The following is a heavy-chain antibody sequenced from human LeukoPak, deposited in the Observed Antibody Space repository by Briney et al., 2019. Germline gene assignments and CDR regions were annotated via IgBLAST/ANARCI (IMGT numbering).Heavy chain of an antibody. CDR2: INPSGGST. CDR1: GYTFTSYY. V-gene: IGHV1-46*01. D-gene: IGHD5-12*01. CDR3: ARGGLRLPDY. Sequence: ASVTVSCKASGYTFTSYYMHWVRQAPGQGLEWMGIINPSGGSTSYAQKFQGRVTMTRDMSTSTVYVELSSLRSEDTAVYYCARGGLRLPDYWGQGTLVTVSS. J-gene: IGHJ4*02.